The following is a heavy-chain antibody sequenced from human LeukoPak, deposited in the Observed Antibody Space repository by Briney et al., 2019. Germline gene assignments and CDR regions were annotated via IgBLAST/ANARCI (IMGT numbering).Heavy chain of an antibody. D-gene: IGHD6-13*01. CDR2: IYYSGST. CDR1: GGSISSYY. CDR3: ARAYSSSLSWFDP. J-gene: IGHJ5*02. V-gene: IGHV4-59*01. Sequence: SETLSLTCTVSGGSISSYYWSWIRQPPGKGLEWIGYIYYSGSTNYNPSLKSRVTISVDTSKNQFSLKLSSVTAADTAVYYCARAYSSSLSWFDPWGQGTLVTVSS.